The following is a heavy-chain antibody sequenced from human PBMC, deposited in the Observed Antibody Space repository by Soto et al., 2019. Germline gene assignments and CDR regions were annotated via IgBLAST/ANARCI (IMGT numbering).Heavy chain of an antibody. CDR3: AKKGSGYDYITPYDY. CDR1: GFTFSSYA. Sequence: GGSLRLSCAASGFTFSSYAMSWVRQAPGKGLEWVSAISGSGGSTYYADSVKGRFTISRDNTKNTLYLQMNSLRAEDTAVYYCAKKGSGYDYITPYDYWGQGTLVTVSS. CDR2: ISGSGGST. J-gene: IGHJ4*02. V-gene: IGHV3-23*01. D-gene: IGHD5-12*01.